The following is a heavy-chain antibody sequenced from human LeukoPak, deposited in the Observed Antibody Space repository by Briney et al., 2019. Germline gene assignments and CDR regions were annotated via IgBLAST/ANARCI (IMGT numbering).Heavy chain of an antibody. CDR2: IYPGDSDP. D-gene: IGHD3-22*01. CDR1: GYSFTSYW. CDR3: TRLSGSPGAFDI. V-gene: IGHV5-51*01. J-gene: IGHJ3*02. Sequence: GESLRISCKGSGYSFTSYWISWVRQMPGKGLEWMGIIYPGDSDPRYSPSFQGQVTISADKSISTAYLQWSSLRASDTAMYYCTRLSGSPGAFDIWGQGTMVTVSS.